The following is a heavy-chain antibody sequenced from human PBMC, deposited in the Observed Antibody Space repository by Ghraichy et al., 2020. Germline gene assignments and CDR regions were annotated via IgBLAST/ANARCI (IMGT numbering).Heavy chain of an antibody. D-gene: IGHD3-16*01. V-gene: IGHV3-23*01. Sequence: GESLNISCAASGFIFSSFPMTWVRLAPGKGLECVSTLSVPGGTTYYADSVKGRFTMSRDNSKNTLYLDMESLRVEDTATYYCAKSSATWGHYYYGLDVWGQGTTVTVSS. CDR2: LSVPGGTT. CDR3: AKSSATWGHYYYGLDV. CDR1: GFIFSSFP. J-gene: IGHJ6*02.